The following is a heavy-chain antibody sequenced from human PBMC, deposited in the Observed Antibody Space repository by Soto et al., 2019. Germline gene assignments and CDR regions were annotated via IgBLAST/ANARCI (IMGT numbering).Heavy chain of an antibody. Sequence: QVQLVQSGAAVKKPGSSVKVSCKASGGTFSSYTISWVRQAPGQGLEWMGRIIPILGIANYAQKFQGRVTITADKSTSTAYMELSSLRSEDTAVYYCARGSGDYEEGFDPWGQGTLVTVSS. V-gene: IGHV1-69*02. CDR2: IIPILGIA. J-gene: IGHJ5*02. CDR1: GGTFSSYT. CDR3: ARGSGDYEEGFDP. D-gene: IGHD4-17*01.